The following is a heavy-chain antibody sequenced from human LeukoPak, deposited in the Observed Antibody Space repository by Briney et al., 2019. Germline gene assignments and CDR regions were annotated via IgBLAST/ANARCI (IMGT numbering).Heavy chain of an antibody. CDR1: GFTFTTYW. CDR3: ARSVGFRGSGWANPSFDY. CDR2: IKQDGSEK. D-gene: IGHD6-19*01. V-gene: IGHV3-7*01. J-gene: IGHJ4*02. Sequence: GGSLRLSCAASGFTFTTYWMTWVRQAPGKGLEWVANIKQDGSEKYYVDSVKGRFTISRDNAKNSLYLQMNSLRAEDTAVYYCARSVGFRGSGWANPSFDYWGQGTLVTVSS.